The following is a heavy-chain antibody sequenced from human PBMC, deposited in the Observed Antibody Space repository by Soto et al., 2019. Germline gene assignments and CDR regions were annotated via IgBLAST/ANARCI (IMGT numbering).Heavy chain of an antibody. CDR3: AREGFDYLVYYYGMDV. CDR1: GYTFTGYY. Sequence: ASVKVSCKASGYTFTGYYMHWVRRAPGQGLEWMGWINPNSGGTNYAQKFQGRVTMTRDTSISTAYMELSRLRSDDTAVYYCAREGFDYLVYYYGMDVWGQGTTVTVSS. D-gene: IGHD3-10*01. CDR2: INPNSGGT. V-gene: IGHV1-2*02. J-gene: IGHJ6*02.